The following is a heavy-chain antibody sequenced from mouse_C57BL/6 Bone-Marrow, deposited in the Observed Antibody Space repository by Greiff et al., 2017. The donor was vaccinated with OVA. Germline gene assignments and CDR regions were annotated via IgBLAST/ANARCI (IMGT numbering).Heavy chain of an antibody. V-gene: IGHV1-53*01. CDR2: INPSNGGT. CDR1: GYTFTSYW. J-gene: IGHJ1*03. Sequence: QVQLQQPGTELVKPGASVKLSCKASGYTFTSYWMHWVKQRPGQGLEWIGNINPSNGGTNYNEKFKSKATLTVDKSSSTAYMQLSSLTSEDSAVYDCARKWLLRDWYFDVWGTGTTVTVSS. CDR3: ARKWLLRDWYFDV. D-gene: IGHD2-3*01.